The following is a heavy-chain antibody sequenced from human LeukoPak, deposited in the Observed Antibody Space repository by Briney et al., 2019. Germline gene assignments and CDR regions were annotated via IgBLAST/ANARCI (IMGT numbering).Heavy chain of an antibody. CDR3: ARERGSLGYYYGMDI. V-gene: IGHV1-2*02. D-gene: IGHD3-16*01. CDR2: INPKSGGT. J-gene: IGHJ6*02. Sequence: ASVKVSCKASGYTFTGNYIHWVRQAPGQGLEWMGWINPKSGGTNYVPNFQGKVTMTRDTSITTAYMELSSLRSDDTAVYYCARERGSLGYYYGMDIWGQGTTVTVSS. CDR1: GYTFTGNY.